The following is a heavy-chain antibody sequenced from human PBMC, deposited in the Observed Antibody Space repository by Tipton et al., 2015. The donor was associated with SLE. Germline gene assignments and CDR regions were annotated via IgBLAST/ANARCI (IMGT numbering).Heavy chain of an antibody. V-gene: IGHV4-59*01. CDR1: GGSISSYY. J-gene: IGHJ4*02. CDR3: ARSPRGGGYYPYYFDY. Sequence: LRLSCTVSGGSISSYYWSWIRQPPGKGLEWIGYIYYSGSTNCNPSLKSRVTISVDTSKNQFSLKLSSVTAANTAVYYCARSPRGGGYYPYYFDYWGQGTLVTVSS. D-gene: IGHD3-3*01. CDR2: IYYSGST.